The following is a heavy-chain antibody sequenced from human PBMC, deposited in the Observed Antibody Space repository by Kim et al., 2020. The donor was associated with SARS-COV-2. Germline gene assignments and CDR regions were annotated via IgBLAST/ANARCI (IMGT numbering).Heavy chain of an antibody. CDR3: ARGSLRYFDPTPLDY. V-gene: IGHV5-51*01. J-gene: IGHJ4*02. D-gene: IGHD3-9*01. Sequence: GESLKISCKGSGYRFTSYWIGWVRQMPGKGLEWMGIIQPGDSDTRYSPSFQGQVTISADTSINTAYLQWSSLKASDTAMYYCARGSLRYFDPTPLDYWGQGTLVTVSS. CDR2: IQPGDSDT. CDR1: GYRFTSYW.